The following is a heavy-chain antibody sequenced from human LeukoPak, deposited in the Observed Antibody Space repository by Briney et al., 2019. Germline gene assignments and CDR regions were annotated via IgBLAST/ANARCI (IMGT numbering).Heavy chain of an antibody. CDR2: IYSGGST. V-gene: IGHV3-66*01. CDR1: GFTVSSNY. J-gene: IGHJ6*02. Sequence: GGSLRLSCAASGFTVSSNYMSWVRQAPGKGLEWVSVIYSGGSTYYADSVKGRFTISRDNSKNTLYLQMNSQRAEDTAVYYCARDYYYYYGMDVWGRGTTVTVSS. CDR3: ARDYYYYYGMDV.